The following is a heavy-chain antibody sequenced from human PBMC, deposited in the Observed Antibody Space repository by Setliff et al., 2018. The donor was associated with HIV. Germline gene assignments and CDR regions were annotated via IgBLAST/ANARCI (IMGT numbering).Heavy chain of an antibody. Sequence: PSETLSLTCTVSGGSFTTYYWSWLRQPPGKELEWIGYFYTSGSTNYNPSLKSRVTISIDTSKNQFSLKLNAVTAADTAVYYCARVQMAYAAFDVWGQGTMVTVSS. CDR2: FYTSGST. V-gene: IGHV4-4*09. J-gene: IGHJ3*01. CDR3: ARVQMAYAAFDV. CDR1: GGSFTTYY. D-gene: IGHD4-17*01.